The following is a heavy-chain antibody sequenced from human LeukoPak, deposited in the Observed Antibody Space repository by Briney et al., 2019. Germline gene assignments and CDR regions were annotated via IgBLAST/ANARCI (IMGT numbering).Heavy chain of an antibody. CDR3: ARDLRYSSSSQTSYGMDV. V-gene: IGHV3-11*06. J-gene: IGHJ6*02. Sequence: PGGSLRLSCAASGFTFSDYYMSWIRQAPGEGLEWVSYISSSSSYTNYADSVKGRFTISRDNAKNSLYLQMNSLRAEDTAVYYCARDLRYSSSSQTSYGMDVWGQGTTVTVSS. D-gene: IGHD6-6*01. CDR1: GFTFSDYY. CDR2: ISSSSSYT.